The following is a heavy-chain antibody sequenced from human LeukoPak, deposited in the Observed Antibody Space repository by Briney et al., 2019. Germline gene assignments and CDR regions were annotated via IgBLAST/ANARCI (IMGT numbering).Heavy chain of an antibody. J-gene: IGHJ6*02. V-gene: IGHV1-46*01. Sequence: ASVKVSCKASGYTFTSYYMHGVRQAPGQGLEWMGIINPSGGSTSYAQKFQGRVTMTRDTSTSTVYMELSSLRSEDTAVYYCARGPGDYGYYYYYGMDVWGQGTTVTVSS. CDR1: GYTFTSYY. D-gene: IGHD4-17*01. CDR3: ARGPGDYGYYYYYGMDV. CDR2: INPSGGST.